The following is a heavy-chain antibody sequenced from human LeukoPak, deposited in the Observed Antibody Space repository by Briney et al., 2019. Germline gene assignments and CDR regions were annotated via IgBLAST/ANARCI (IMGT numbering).Heavy chain of an antibody. V-gene: IGHV3-74*01. Sequence: QPGGSLRLSCAASGSTLSNHWMHWVRQAPGKGLLWVSRITSDSDGSSTVYADSVRGRFTISRDNAKNTLYLQMNSLRAVDTAVYYCIRSSGWPDYWGQGTLVTVSS. CDR2: ITSDSDGSST. J-gene: IGHJ4*02. D-gene: IGHD6-19*01. CDR3: IRSSGWPDY. CDR1: GSTLSNHW.